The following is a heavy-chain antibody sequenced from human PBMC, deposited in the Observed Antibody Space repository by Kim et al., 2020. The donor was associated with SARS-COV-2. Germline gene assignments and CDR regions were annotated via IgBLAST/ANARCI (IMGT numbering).Heavy chain of an antibody. J-gene: IGHJ6*02. Sequence: GGSLRLSCAASGFTFSSYTINWVRQAPGKGLEWVSDITSSSSTKNYADSVKGRFTISRDKSKNSLYLQMNSLRAEDTAVYYCARKAYYYYGMDVWGQGTTVTVSS. CDR1: GFTFSSYT. V-gene: IGHV3-48*01. CDR3: ARKAYYYYGMDV. CDR2: ITSSSSTK.